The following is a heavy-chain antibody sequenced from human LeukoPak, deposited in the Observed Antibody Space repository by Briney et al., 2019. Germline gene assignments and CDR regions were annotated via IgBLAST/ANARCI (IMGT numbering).Heavy chain of an antibody. Sequence: ASVKVSCKASGYTFTSYYMHWVRQAPGQRLEWMGWINADNGDTKYSQKLQGRVTITRNTSASTAHMELSSLKSEDTAVYYCASTDYYDSSTYHLRYWGQGTLVAVSS. CDR3: ASTDYYDSSTYHLRY. CDR2: INADNGDT. D-gene: IGHD3-22*01. J-gene: IGHJ4*02. CDR1: GYTFTSYY. V-gene: IGHV1-3*01.